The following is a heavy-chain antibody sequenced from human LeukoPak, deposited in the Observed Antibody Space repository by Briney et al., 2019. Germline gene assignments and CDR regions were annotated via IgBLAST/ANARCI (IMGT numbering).Heavy chain of an antibody. V-gene: IGHV3-23*01. J-gene: IGHJ4*02. CDR1: GFTLSSYA. CDR3: AKAPVTTCRGAFCYPFDY. D-gene: IGHD2-15*01. CDR2: ISDTGNT. Sequence: PGGSLRLSCAASGFTLSSYAMSWVRQAPGKGLEWVSAISDTGNTCHADSVKGRFTISRDSSKNTLFIQMNRLRREDAAVYYCAKAPVTTCRGAFCYPFDYWGLGTLVTVSS.